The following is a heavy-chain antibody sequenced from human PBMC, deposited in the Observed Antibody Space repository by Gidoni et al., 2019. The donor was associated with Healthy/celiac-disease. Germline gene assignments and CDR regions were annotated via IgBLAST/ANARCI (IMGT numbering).Heavy chain of an antibody. Sequence: QVQLVQSGAEVKKPGSSVKVSCKASGGTFSSYAISWVRQAPGQGLEWMGGIIPIFGTANYAQKFQGRVTITADESTSTAYMELSSLRSEDTAVYYCARDPFASSGPVVYYYGMDVWGQGTTVTVSS. CDR1: GGTFSSYA. CDR3: ARDPFASSGPVVYYYGMDV. CDR2: IIPIFGTA. D-gene: IGHD1-26*01. V-gene: IGHV1-69*01. J-gene: IGHJ6*02.